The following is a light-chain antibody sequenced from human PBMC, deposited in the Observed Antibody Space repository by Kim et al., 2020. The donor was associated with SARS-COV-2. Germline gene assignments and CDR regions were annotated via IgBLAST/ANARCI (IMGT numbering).Light chain of an antibody. CDR1: QSVSSSY. Sequence: EIVLTQSPGTLSLSPGGRATLSCRASQSVSSSYLAWYQQKPGQAPRFLIYGASSRATGVPDRFSGSGSGTDFTLTITRLEPEDFAVYYCQQYGNSPHTFGQGTKVDIK. CDR2: GAS. J-gene: IGKJ1*01. V-gene: IGKV3-20*01. CDR3: QQYGNSPHT.